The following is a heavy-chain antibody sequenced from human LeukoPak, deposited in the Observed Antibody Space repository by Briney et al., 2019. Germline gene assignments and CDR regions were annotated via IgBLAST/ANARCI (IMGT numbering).Heavy chain of an antibody. CDR2: INWNGGST. D-gene: IGHD5-12*01. CDR3: ARDPVTTGGYDPRFDY. Sequence: GGYLRLSCAASGFTFDDYGMSWVRQAPGKGLEWVSGINWNGGSTGYADSVKGRFTISRDNAKNSLYLQMNSLRADATALYYCARDPVTTGGYDPRFDYWGQGTLVTVSS. V-gene: IGHV3-20*04. CDR1: GFTFDDYG. J-gene: IGHJ4*02.